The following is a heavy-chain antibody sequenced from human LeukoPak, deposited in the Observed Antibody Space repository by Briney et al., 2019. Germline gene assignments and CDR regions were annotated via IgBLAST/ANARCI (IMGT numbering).Heavy chain of an antibody. CDR1: GYTFTDYY. D-gene: IGHD5-18*01. V-gene: IGHV1-2*02. CDR2: INPNSGGT. J-gene: IGHJ4*02. CDR3: ARVASWGYSYGLLNFDF. Sequence: ASVKVSCKASGYTFTDYYIHWVRQAPGQGLEWMAWINPNSGGTNYAQKFQGRVTMTRDTSISTAYMDLSRLRSDDTAVYYCARVASWGYSYGLLNFDFWGQGTLVTVSS.